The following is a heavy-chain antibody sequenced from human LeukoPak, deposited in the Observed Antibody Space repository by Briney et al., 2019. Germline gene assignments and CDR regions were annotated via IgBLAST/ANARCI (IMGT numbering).Heavy chain of an antibody. CDR2: IYTSGST. CDR3: ARGGFVVVVVDNDDYYYYYMDV. D-gene: IGHD2-15*01. V-gene: IGHV4-4*07. J-gene: IGHJ6*03. Sequence: SETLSLTCTVSGGSISSYYWSWIRQPAGKGLEWIGRIYTSGSTNYNPSLKSRVTMSVDTSKNQFSLKLSSVTAADTAVYYCARGGFVVVVVDNDDYYYYYMDVWGKGTTVTVSS. CDR1: GGSISSYY.